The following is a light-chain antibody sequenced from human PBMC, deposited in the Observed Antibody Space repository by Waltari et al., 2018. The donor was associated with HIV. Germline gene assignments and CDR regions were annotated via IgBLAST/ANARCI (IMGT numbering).Light chain of an antibody. CDR1: ESVTNN. CDR2: SAS. V-gene: IGKV3-15*01. J-gene: IGKJ5*01. CDR3: QHYNSRPPLT. Sequence: DIVMTQSPATLSVYPGERAPLSCRASESVTNNVPWYQQKPGRAPRLLIFSASARASGVPASCSASGSGTEFTLTISSLQPEDSAVYYCQHYNSRPPLTFGQGTRVEIK.